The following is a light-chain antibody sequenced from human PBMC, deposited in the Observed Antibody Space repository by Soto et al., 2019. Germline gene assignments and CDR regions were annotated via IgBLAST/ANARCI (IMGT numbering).Light chain of an antibody. CDR1: QTISSW. Sequence: DIQMTQSPSTLSGSVGDRVTITCRASQTISSWLAWYQQKPGKAPKLLIYKASTLKSGVPSRFRGSGSGTDFTLTISSLQPEDFATYYCQQSYSFPRTFGQGTRLEN. CDR2: KAS. V-gene: IGKV1-5*03. CDR3: QQSYSFPRT. J-gene: IGKJ5*01.